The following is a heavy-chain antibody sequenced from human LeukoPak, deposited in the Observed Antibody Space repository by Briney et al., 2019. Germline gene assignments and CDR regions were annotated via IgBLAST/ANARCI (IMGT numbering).Heavy chain of an antibody. Sequence: SETLSLTCTVSGGSINSYYWNWIRQPPGKGLEWIGSMYYSGNTYYNPSLKSRVTMSVDTSKNQFSLKMSSLTAADTAVYYCARQHTRGAVVALVDYWGQGTLVTVSS. CDR3: ARQHTRGAVVALVDY. CDR2: MYYSGNT. CDR1: GGSINSYY. J-gene: IGHJ4*02. V-gene: IGHV4-59*04. D-gene: IGHD3-22*01.